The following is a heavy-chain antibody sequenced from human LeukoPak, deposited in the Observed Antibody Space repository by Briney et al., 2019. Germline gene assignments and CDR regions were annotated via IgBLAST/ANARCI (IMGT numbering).Heavy chain of an antibody. J-gene: IGHJ5*02. V-gene: IGHV4-39*07. Sequence: SETLSLTCSVSGDSITIGAYYWAWLRQPPGKGLEWIGSVYYSGSIKYNPSLKGRVSISRDMSKNQFSLNLNSVNATDTAVYYCARRDYAAWFDPWGQGTLVTVSS. CDR2: VYYSGSI. D-gene: IGHD4/OR15-4a*01. CDR1: GDSITIGAYY. CDR3: ARRDYAAWFDP.